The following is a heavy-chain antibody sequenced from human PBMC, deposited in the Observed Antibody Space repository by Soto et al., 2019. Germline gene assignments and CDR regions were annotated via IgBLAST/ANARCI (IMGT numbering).Heavy chain of an antibody. Sequence: QVQLVQSGAEVKKPGSSVRVSCKSSGGTLSSFAINWVRQAPGQGLEWMGIFIPIFGTRNYAQKFQGRVTFSADESTSTTSMEMSSLTSEVTAIYYCSVAPRAELGALDYWGQGALVTVSS. CDR1: GGTLSSFA. J-gene: IGHJ4*02. D-gene: IGHD1-26*01. V-gene: IGHV1-69*18. CDR2: FIPIFGTR. CDR3: SVAPRAELGALDY.